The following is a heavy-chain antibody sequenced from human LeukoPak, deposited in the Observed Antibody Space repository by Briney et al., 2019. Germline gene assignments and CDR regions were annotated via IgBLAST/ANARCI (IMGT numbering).Heavy chain of an antibody. D-gene: IGHD5-12*01. V-gene: IGHV4-4*07. CDR1: GGSISSYY. CDR2: IYTSGST. J-gene: IGHJ4*02. Sequence: PSETLSLTCTVSGGSISSYYWSWIRQPAGKGLEWIGRIYTSGSTNYNPSLKSRVTMSVDTSKNQFSLKLSSVTAADTAVYYCARDILPSYSGYDRTLPDYWGQGTLVTVSS. CDR3: ARDILPSYSGYDRTLPDY.